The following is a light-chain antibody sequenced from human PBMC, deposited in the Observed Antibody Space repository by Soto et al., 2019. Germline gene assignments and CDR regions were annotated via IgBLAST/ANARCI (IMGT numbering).Light chain of an antibody. Sequence: DIVMSQSPDSLAVSLGERATINCKSSQSLLYRSNNKNYLAWYQQKPGQPPKLLIYWASTRESRVPDRFSGSGSGTDFTLTISSLQAEDVAVYYCQQYYSSSWTFGQGTKVEIK. CDR3: QQYYSSSWT. CDR2: WAS. CDR1: QSLLYRSNNKNY. J-gene: IGKJ1*01. V-gene: IGKV4-1*01.